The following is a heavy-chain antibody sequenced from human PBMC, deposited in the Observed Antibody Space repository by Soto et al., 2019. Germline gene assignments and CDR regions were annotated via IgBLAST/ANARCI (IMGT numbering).Heavy chain of an antibody. CDR2: ISFDGSNK. CDR3: ARDSDNSGYYLSDTFDI. J-gene: IGHJ3*02. Sequence: QVQLVESGGGVVQPGRSLRLSCAASGFTFSRYAMHWVRQAPGKGLDWVAFISFDGSNKYYSDSVKGRFTISRDNSKNTLYLQMNSLRTDDTAVFFCARDSDNSGYYLSDTFDIWGQGTMVSVSS. V-gene: IGHV3-30-3*01. CDR1: GFTFSRYA. D-gene: IGHD3-22*01.